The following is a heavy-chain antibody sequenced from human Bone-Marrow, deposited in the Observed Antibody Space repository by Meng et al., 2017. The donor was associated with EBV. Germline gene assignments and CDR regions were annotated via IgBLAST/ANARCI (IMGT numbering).Heavy chain of an antibody. J-gene: IGHJ4*02. Sequence: EVQLVESGXXXXXPXGSLRLSCSASEFTVRDNYMSWVRQAPGKGLEWVSLLYSDGSTYYADSVKGRFTISRDNFKNVLYLRMSGLRAEDTSMFFCSRSDFDYWGQGTLVTVSS. D-gene: IGHD3-10*01. CDR3: SRSDFDY. V-gene: IGHV3-66*01. CDR2: LYSDGST. CDR1: EFTVRDNY.